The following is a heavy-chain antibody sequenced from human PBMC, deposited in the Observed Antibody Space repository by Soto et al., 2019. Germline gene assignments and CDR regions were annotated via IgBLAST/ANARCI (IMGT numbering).Heavy chain of an antibody. CDR2: ISYDGSNK. CDR1: GFTFSSYA. V-gene: IGHV3-30-3*01. D-gene: IGHD6-6*01. CDR3: ARDGAARLSYYYGMDV. Sequence: GGSLRLSCAASGFTFSSYAMHWVRQAPGKGLEWVAVISYDGSNKYYADSVKGRFTISRDNSKNTLYLQMNSLRAEDTAVYYCARDGAARLSYYYGMDVWGQGTTVTVSS. J-gene: IGHJ6*02.